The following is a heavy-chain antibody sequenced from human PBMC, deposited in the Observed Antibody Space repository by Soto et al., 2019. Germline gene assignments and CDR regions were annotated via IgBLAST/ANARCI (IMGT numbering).Heavy chain of an antibody. CDR1: GFSFSNYA. J-gene: IGHJ4*02. D-gene: IGHD3-22*01. Sequence: GRSMRLSCAVSAFTSGFSFSNYAMSWVRQAPGKGLEQVSGISGSASIAYYADSVKGRFTISRDNSNSTLFLQMNSLRAEDTAVYYCAKSGLFDSSGYHHPHFDSWGQGALVTVSS. V-gene: IGHV3-23*01. CDR3: AKSGLFDSSGYHHPHFDS. CDR2: ISGSASIA.